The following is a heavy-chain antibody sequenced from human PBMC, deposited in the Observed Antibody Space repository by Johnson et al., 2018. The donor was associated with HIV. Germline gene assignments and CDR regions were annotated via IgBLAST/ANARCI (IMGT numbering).Heavy chain of an antibody. D-gene: IGHD3-22*01. Sequence: VQLVESGGGVVRPGGSLRLSCAASGFTFDDYGMSWVRQAPGKGLEWVSVIYSGGTTYHADSVKGRFTISRDNSKNTLYLQMNSLRAEDTAVYYCAKALHYYDRPGDAFDIWGQGTMVTVSS. CDR1: GFTFDDYG. CDR2: IYSGGTT. CDR3: AKALHYYDRPGDAFDI. V-gene: IGHV3-23*03. J-gene: IGHJ3*02.